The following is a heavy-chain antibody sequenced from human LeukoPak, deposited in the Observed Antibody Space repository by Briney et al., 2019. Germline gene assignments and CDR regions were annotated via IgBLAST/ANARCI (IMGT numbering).Heavy chain of an antibody. CDR3: ARVTAAAGVTNWFDP. CDR2: VYYTGAS. Sequence: PSETLSLTCTVSGGSISSSSYYWGWIRQPPGKGLEWIGSVYYTGASYYNPSLKSRVTISIDTSRNHFSLKLSSVTAADTAVYYCARVTAAAGVTNWFDPWGQGTLVTVSS. CDR1: GGSISSSSYY. V-gene: IGHV4-39*07. D-gene: IGHD6-13*01. J-gene: IGHJ5*02.